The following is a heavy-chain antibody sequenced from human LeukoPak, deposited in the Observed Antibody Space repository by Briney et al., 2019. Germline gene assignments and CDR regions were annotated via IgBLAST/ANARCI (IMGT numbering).Heavy chain of an antibody. D-gene: IGHD6-6*01. V-gene: IGHV4-61*09. Sequence: PSQTLSLTCTVSGASISSTSYCWGWIRQPAGKGLEWIGHIHTSGSTNYNPSLKSRVTISVDTSKNQFSLKLSSVTAADTAVYYCARLATPSTMAARGRSWFESWGQGTLVTVSS. J-gene: IGHJ5*01. CDR2: IHTSGST. CDR3: ARLATPSTMAARGRSWFES. CDR1: GASISSTSYC.